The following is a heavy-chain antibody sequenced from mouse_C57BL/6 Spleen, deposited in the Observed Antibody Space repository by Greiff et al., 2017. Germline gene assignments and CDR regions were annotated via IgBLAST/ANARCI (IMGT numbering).Heavy chain of an antibody. J-gene: IGHJ1*03. V-gene: IGHV1-64*01. CDR1: GYTFTSYW. CDR3: AREITTDWYFDV. CDR2: IHPNSGST. D-gene: IGHD1-1*01. Sequence: QVQLQQPGAELVKPGASVKLSCKASGYTFTSYWMHWVKQRPGQGLEWIGMIHPNSGSTNYNEKFKSKATLTVDKSSRTAYMQLSSLTSEDSAVYYCAREITTDWYFDVWGTGTTVTVSS.